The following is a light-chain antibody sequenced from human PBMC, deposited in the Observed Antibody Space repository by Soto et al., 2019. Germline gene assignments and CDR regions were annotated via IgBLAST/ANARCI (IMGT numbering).Light chain of an antibody. Sequence: EIVLTQSPATLSVSPGERATISSRASQTVNSDYLTWYQQKPGQAPRLLIYAASSGATGIPDRFSGSGSETDFTLTINRLEPEDFAVYYCQYYGNSRITFGQGTRLEIK. CDR3: QYYGNSRIT. CDR1: QTVNSDY. CDR2: AAS. V-gene: IGKV3-20*01. J-gene: IGKJ5*01.